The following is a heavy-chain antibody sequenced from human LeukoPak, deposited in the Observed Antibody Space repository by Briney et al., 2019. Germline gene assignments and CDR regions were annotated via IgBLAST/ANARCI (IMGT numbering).Heavy chain of an antibody. CDR3: ARVIGGEDCSSTSCYHYYYYGMDV. J-gene: IGHJ6*02. Sequence: ASVKVSCKASGYTFTSYYMHWVRQAPGQGLEWIGIINPSGGSTSYAQKFQGRVTMTRDTSTSTVYMELSSLRSEDTAVYYCARVIGGEDCSSTSCYHYYYYGMDVWGQGTTVTVSS. V-gene: IGHV1-46*01. CDR2: INPSGGST. CDR1: GYTFTSYY. D-gene: IGHD2-2*01.